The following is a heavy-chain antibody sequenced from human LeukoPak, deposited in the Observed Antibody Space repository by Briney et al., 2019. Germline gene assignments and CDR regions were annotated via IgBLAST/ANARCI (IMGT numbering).Heavy chain of an antibody. CDR2: ISGSGSST. J-gene: IGHJ2*01. D-gene: IGHD6-6*01. V-gene: IGHV3-23*01. CDR3: AKDRGSSSSDWYFDL. Sequence: PGGSLRLSCAASGFTFSGYAMNWVRQAPGKGLEWVSVISGSGSSTYYADSVEGRFTISRDTSMNTLYLQMNSLRAEDTAVYYCAKDRGSSSSDWYFDLWGRGTVVTVSS. CDR1: GFTFSGYA.